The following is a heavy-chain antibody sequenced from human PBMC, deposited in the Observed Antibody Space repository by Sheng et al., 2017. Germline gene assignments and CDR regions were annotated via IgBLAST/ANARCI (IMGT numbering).Heavy chain of an antibody. Sequence: QVQLQESGPGLVKPSQTLSPTCTVSGDSISSGSYYWSWIRQPAGKGLEWVGRVYPSGSTDYNPSLKSRVTMSLDTSKNQFYLRVTTVTAADTAVYYCARDGVLTYCGGDCYSYYWGQGTLGHRLL. J-gene: IGHJ4*02. D-gene: IGHD2-21*01. CDR3: ARDGVLTYCGGDCYSYY. CDR1: GDSISSGSYY. CDR2: VYPSGST. V-gene: IGHV4-61*02.